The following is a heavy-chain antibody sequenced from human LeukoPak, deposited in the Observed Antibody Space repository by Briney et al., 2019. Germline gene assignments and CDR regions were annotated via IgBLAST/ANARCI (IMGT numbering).Heavy chain of an antibody. CDR1: GGSISSDRFY. CDR3: ARVPDWTYVPDY. D-gene: IGHD3-16*01. V-gene: IGHV4-61*02. J-gene: IGHJ4*02. Sequence: SETLSLTCTVSGGSISSDRFYWTWVRQPAGKALEWIGRIKSSNTNYNPSLKSRVSISLDTSTNQFSLKLSSLTAADTAVYYCARVPDWTYVPDYWGQGTLVTVSS. CDR2: IKSSNT.